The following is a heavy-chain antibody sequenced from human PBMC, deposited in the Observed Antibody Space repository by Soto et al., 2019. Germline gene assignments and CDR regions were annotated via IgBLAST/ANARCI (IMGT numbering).Heavy chain of an antibody. CDR2: LWRDGSKV. CDR1: GFTFSAYD. D-gene: IGHD6-19*01. V-gene: IGHV3-33*01. Sequence: GGSLRLSCAASGFTFSAYDMHWVRQAPGKRLEWVAVLWRDGSKVYYADSVKGRFTISRDNSKNTLYLEMNSLRVEDTAVYYCARDGTGWTGGDHWGQGTLVTVSA. J-gene: IGHJ4*02. CDR3: ARDGTGWTGGDH.